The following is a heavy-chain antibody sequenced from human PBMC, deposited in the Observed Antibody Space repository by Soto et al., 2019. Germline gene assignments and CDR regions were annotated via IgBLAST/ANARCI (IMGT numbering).Heavy chain of an antibody. V-gene: IGHV4-39*01. Sequence: QLQLQESGPGLVKPSETLSLTCTVSGDSLSSGSFFWGWIRQPPGKGLQWIGHIYFTGTTSYSPSVKSRVTMFVDTSKNKFSLRLTSVTAADTSAYYCVRRGAVAGSQFDFWGQGTLVNVSS. CDR1: GDSLSSGSFF. J-gene: IGHJ4*02. D-gene: IGHD6-19*01. CDR2: IYFTGTT. CDR3: VRRGAVAGSQFDF.